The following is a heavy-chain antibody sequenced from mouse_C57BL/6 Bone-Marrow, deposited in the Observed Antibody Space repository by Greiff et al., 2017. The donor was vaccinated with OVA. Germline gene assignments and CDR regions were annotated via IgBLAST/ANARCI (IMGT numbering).Heavy chain of an antibody. CDR3: EIYYYGSTGY. CDR2: IHPNSGST. V-gene: IGHV1-64*01. CDR1: GYTFTSYW. Sequence: VQLQQPGAELVKPGASVKLSCKASGYTFTSYWMHWVKQRPGQGLEWIGIIHPNSGSTNYNEKFKSKATLTVDKSSSTAYMQLSSLTSEDSAVYYCEIYYYGSTGYWGQGTTLTVSS. D-gene: IGHD1-1*01. J-gene: IGHJ2*01.